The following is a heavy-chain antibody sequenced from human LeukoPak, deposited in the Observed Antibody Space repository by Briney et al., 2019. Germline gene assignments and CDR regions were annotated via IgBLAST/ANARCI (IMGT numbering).Heavy chain of an antibody. V-gene: IGHV4-39*01. CDR2: VYYTGST. Sequence: PSETLSLTCSASDDSISSRHYFWGWIRQPPGKGLEWIGSVYYTGSTYYNPSLKSRVTISVDTSKKQFSLNLSSLTAADTAVYYCARHVRYYDSFDYWGQGTLVTVSS. J-gene: IGHJ4*02. CDR1: DDSISSRHYF. CDR3: ARHVRYYDSFDY. D-gene: IGHD3-22*01.